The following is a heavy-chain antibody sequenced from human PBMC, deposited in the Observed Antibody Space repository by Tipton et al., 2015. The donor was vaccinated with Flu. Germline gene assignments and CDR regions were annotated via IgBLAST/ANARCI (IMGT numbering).Heavy chain of an antibody. J-gene: IGHJ2*01. CDR3: ARHGEYNYGFPRYFDL. CDR1: GDSISGTIYY. CDR2: IYYSDNS. V-gene: IGHV4-39*01. Sequence: TLSPTCIVSGDSISGTIYYWGWIRQPPGKGLEWIASIYYSDNSYYNPSLKSRVTISVDTSKNQFSLRLSSVTAADTAIYYCARHGEYNYGFPRYFDLWGRGTLVTVTS. D-gene: IGHD5-18*01.